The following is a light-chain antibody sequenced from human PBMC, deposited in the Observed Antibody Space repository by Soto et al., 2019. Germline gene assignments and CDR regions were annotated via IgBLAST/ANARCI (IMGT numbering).Light chain of an antibody. CDR2: RAS. CDR3: QQYDRASWT. Sequence: DLQMTQSPSTLSASVGDRVIITCRASQSISSWLAWYQQKPGKAPDLLIYRASTLKTGIPSRFSGSGSGTEFTLTISNLQPDDFATYYCQQYDRASWTFGPGTKVEIK. CDR1: QSISSW. J-gene: IGKJ1*01. V-gene: IGKV1-5*03.